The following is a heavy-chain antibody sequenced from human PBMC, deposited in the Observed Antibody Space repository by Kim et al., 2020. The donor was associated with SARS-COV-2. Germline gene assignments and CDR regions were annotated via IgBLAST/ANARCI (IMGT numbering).Heavy chain of an antibody. V-gene: IGHV5-51*01. J-gene: IGHJ4*02. D-gene: IGHD3-16*01. CDR3: ARSAGPYDYYFDY. Sequence: RTSPAIQGRVTISADKSTTTAYLKWSSLKASDTAMYYCARSAGPYDYYFDYWGQGTLVTVSS.